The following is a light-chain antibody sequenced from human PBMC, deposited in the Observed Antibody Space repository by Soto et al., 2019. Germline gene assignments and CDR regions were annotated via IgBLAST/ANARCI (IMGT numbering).Light chain of an antibody. CDR2: DAS. J-gene: IGKJ4*01. CDR1: QGISSA. Sequence: AIQLTQSPSSLSASVGDRVTITCRASQGISSALAWYQQKPGKAPKLLIYDASSLESGVPSRFSGSGSGTDFTLTISSLQPEDFATYYCQQFNSYPQRRRTFGGGTKVEIK. V-gene: IGKV1-13*02. CDR3: QQFNSYPQRRRT.